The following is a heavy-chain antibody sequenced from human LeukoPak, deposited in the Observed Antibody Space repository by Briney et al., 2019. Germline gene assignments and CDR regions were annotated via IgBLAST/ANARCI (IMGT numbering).Heavy chain of an antibody. D-gene: IGHD3-22*01. CDR1: GFTFSSYG. J-gene: IGHJ4*02. V-gene: IGHV3-33*01. CDR3: ARDGAHYYDSSGYLD. Sequence: GGSLRLSCAASGFTFSSYGMHWVRQAPGKGLEWVAVIWYDGSNKYYADSMKGRFTISRDNSKNTLYLQMNSLRAEDTAVYYCARDGAHYYDSSGYLDWGQGTLVTVSS. CDR2: IWYDGSNK.